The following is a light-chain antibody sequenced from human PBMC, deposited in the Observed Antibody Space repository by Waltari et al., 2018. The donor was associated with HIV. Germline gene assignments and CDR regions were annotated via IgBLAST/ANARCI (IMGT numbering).Light chain of an antibody. Sequence: AIQLTQSPTSLSASVGDRVTITCRASQGISSALAGYQQKPGKGPKLLIYDVSSLESGVPSRFSGRGSGTDFTLTISSLQPEDFATYYCQQFNSYPLFGGGTKVEIK. CDR2: DVS. J-gene: IGKJ4*01. CDR1: QGISSA. V-gene: IGKV1-13*02. CDR3: QQFNSYPL.